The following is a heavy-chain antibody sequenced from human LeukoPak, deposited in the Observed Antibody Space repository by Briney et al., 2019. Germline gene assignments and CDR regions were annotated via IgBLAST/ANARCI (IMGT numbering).Heavy chain of an antibody. V-gene: IGHV3-23*01. CDR1: GFTFNSYA. CDR3: AKEPDFWSEQNWFDP. Sequence: GGSLRLSCAASGFTFNSYAMSWVRQAPGKGLEWVSVISGSGGRTYYADSVKGRFTISRDNSKNTLYLQMNSLRAEDTAVYYCAKEPDFWSEQNWFDPWGQGALVTVSP. D-gene: IGHD3-3*01. CDR2: ISGSGGRT. J-gene: IGHJ5*02.